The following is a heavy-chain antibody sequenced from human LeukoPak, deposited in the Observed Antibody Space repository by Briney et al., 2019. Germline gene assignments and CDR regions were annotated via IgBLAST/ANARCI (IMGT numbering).Heavy chain of an antibody. CDR3: ARALRTGPGEYVPVL. J-gene: IGHJ4*02. V-gene: IGHV5-51*01. CDR2: IYPGDSET. D-gene: IGHD3-16*01. Sequence: GESLKISCQASGYRFTNYWIGWVRQMPGKGLEWMTIIYPGDSETRYSPSFQGQVTISADKSIGTMYLQWSSLKASDTAMYYCARALRTGPGEYVPVLRGQGTLVIVSS. CDR1: GYRFTNYW.